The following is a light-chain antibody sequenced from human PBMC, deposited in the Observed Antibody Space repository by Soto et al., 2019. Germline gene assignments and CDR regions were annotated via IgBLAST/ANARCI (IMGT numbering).Light chain of an antibody. V-gene: IGLV2-14*01. CDR3: SSYTSISSLGV. J-gene: IGLJ1*01. Sequence: QSVLTQPASVSGSPGQSITISCTGTGSDVGSYKYVSWYQQHPGKAPKLIIFVVSNRPSGVSDRFSGSKSGNRASLTISGLQAEDEADYYCSSYTSISSLGVFGTGTKSPS. CDR1: GSDVGSYKY. CDR2: VVS.